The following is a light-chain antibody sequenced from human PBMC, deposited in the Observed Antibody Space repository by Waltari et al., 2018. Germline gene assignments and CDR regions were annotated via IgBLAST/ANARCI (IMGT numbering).Light chain of an antibody. V-gene: IGLV2-14*01. CDR2: EVS. CDR1: SSDVGGYNY. J-gene: IGLJ2*01. Sequence: QSALTQPASVSGSPGQSITISCTGTSSDVGGYNYVSWYQQHPGKAPKLMSYEVSNRPSGVSNRFSGSKSGNPASLTISGLQAEDEADYYCSSYTSSSTIVVFGGGTKLTVL. CDR3: SSYTSSSTIVV.